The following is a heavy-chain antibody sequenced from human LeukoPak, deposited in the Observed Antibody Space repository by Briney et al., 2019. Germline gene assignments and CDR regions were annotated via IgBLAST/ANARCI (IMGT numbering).Heavy chain of an antibody. CDR2: IIPIFGTA. CDR3: AREGRGGFWGFGNAPDY. Sequence: GASVKVSCKASGGTFSSYAISWVRQAPGQGLEWMGEIIPIFGTANYAQKFQGRVTITADESTSTAYMELSSLRSDDTAVYYCAREGRGGFWGFGNAPDYWGQGTLVTVSS. CDR1: GGTFSSYA. D-gene: IGHD3-16*01. V-gene: IGHV1-69*13. J-gene: IGHJ4*02.